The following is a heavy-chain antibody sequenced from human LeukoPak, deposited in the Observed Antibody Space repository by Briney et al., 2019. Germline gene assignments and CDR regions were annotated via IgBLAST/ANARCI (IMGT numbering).Heavy chain of an antibody. J-gene: IGHJ3*02. CDR3: ARGSEQLVSAFDI. CDR2: IYTSGST. V-gene: IGHV4-61*02. CDR1: GGSISSGSYY. Sequence: NTSETLSLTCTVSGGSISSGSYYWGWIRQPAGKGQEWIGRIYTSGSTNYNPSLKSRVTISVDTSKNQFSLQLSSVTAADTAVYYCARGSEQLVSAFDIWGQGTIVTVSS. D-gene: IGHD6-6*01.